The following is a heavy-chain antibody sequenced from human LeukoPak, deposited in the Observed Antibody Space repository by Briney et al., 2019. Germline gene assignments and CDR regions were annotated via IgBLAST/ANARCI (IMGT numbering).Heavy chain of an antibody. CDR3: ARDPLSGAANWFDP. Sequence: ASVKVSCKASGYTFTGYYMHWVRQAPGQGLEWMGWINPNSGGTNYAQKFQGRVTMTRDTSISTAYMELSRLTDDDTAVYYCARDPLSGAANWFDPWGQGTLVTVSS. J-gene: IGHJ5*02. CDR2: INPNSGGT. V-gene: IGHV1-2*02. CDR1: GYTFTGYY. D-gene: IGHD6-25*01.